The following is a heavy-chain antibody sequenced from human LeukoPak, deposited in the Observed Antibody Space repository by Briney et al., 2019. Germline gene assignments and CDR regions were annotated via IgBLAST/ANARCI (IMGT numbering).Heavy chain of an antibody. CDR1: GFTFTSYS. Sequence: GGSLRLSCAASGFTFTSYSMNWVRQAPGMGLEWVSSISSTSTYVYYADSVKGRFTISRDNARNSLHLQMDSLRDEDTAIYYCAGDFADGDGFDIWGQGTLVTVSS. J-gene: IGHJ3*02. CDR3: AGDFADGDGFDI. CDR2: ISSTSTYV. V-gene: IGHV3-21*01.